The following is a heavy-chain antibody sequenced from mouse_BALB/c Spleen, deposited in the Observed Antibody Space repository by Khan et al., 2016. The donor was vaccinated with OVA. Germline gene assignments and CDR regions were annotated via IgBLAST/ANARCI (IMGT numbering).Heavy chain of an antibody. Sequence: QVQLQQSGPELVKPGALVKISCKASGYTFTAYDINREKQRPGQGLEGIGWIYTGDGHTEYNENFKGKATLTADKSSNTAYMQISSLTSEKSAVYFCARDGLRGVAMDYWGQGTSVSVSS. CDR3: ARDGLRGVAMDY. J-gene: IGHJ4*01. CDR2: IYTGDGHT. D-gene: IGHD2-4*01. V-gene: IGHV1S56*01. CDR1: GYTFTAYD.